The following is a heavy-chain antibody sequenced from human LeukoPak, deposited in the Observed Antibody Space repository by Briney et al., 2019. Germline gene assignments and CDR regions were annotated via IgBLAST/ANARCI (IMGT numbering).Heavy chain of an antibody. D-gene: IGHD3-3*01. J-gene: IGHJ4*02. V-gene: IGHV3-23*01. Sequence: PGGSLRLSCAASGFTFSSYAMSWVRQAPGKGLEWVSGISGSGASTYYADSVKGRFTISRDNSKNTLYLQMNSLRAEDTAVYYCARDSNGWGPTILDYWGQGTLVTVSS. CDR3: ARDSNGWGPTILDY. CDR2: ISGSGAST. CDR1: GFTFSSYA.